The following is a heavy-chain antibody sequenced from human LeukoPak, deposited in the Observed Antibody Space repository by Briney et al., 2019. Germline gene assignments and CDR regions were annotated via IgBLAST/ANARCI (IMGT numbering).Heavy chain of an antibody. CDR2: LSYEGSNK. CDR1: GFTFSCYG. V-gene: IGHV3-30*03. CDR3: ATGRYCCNSSGYPEFDY. J-gene: IGHJ4*02. Sequence: GRSLRLSCAASGFTFSCYGMHWVRQAPGKGLEWVAALSYEGSNKFYADSVKGRFTISRDNSKNTLYLQMNGLRDEDKAVYYCATGRYCCNSSGYPEFDYWGQGTLVTVSS. D-gene: IGHD3-22*01.